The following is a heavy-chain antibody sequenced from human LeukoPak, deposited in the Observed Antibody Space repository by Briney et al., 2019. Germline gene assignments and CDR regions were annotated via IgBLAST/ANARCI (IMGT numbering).Heavy chain of an antibody. V-gene: IGHV4-39*01. Sequence: PSETLSLTCTFSGDSINSSDYYWAWIRQPPGEGLEWIATIYYSGSTYYKASLKSRLTISVDSSKNQFSLKMNSVTVADTGVYYCARHGNWDPFDYWGQGTLVTVSS. CDR3: ARHGNWDPFDY. CDR1: GDSINSSDYY. J-gene: IGHJ4*02. CDR2: IYYSGST. D-gene: IGHD7-27*01.